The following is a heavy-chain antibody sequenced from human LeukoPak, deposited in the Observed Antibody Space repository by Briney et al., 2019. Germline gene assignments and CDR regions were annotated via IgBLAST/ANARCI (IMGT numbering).Heavy chain of an antibody. J-gene: IGHJ6*02. D-gene: IGHD3-10*01. CDR2: IYYGGST. CDR3: SYGSGTETFYGMDV. CDR1: GGSISSGDYY. V-gene: IGHV4-30-4*01. Sequence: PSQTLSLTCTVSGGSISSGDYYWSWIRQPPGKGLEWIGYIYYGGSTYYNPSLKSRVTISVDTSKNQFSLKLSSVTAADTAVYYCSYGSGTETFYGMDVWGQGTTVTVSS.